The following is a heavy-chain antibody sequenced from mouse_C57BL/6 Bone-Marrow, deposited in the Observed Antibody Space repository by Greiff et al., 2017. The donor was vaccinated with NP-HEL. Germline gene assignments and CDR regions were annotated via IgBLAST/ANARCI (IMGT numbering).Heavy chain of an antibody. CDR1: GYTFTDYY. J-gene: IGHJ2*01. Sequence: LVESGPELVKPGASVKISCKASGYTFTDYYINWVKQRPGQGLEWIGWIFPGSGSTYYNEKFKGKATLTVDKSSSTAYMLLSSLTSEDSAVYFCAREGYYGYDGPYWGQGTTLTVSS. D-gene: IGHD2-2*01. CDR3: AREGYYGYDGPY. V-gene: IGHV1-75*01. CDR2: IFPGSGST.